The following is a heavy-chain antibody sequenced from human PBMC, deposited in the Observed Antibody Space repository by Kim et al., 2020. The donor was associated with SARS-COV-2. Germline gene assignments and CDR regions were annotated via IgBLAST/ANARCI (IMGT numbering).Heavy chain of an antibody. J-gene: IGHJ6*02. D-gene: IGHD6-13*01. CDR1: GGSISSSSYY. Sequence: SETLSLTCTVSGGSISSSSYYWGWIRQPPGKGLEWIGSIYYSGSTYYNPSLKSRVTISVDTSKNQFSLKLSSVTAADTAVYYCARHNRNSSSWYGYYYYYGMDVWGQGTTVTVSS. CDR2: IYYSGST. V-gene: IGHV4-39*01. CDR3: ARHNRNSSSWYGYYYYYGMDV.